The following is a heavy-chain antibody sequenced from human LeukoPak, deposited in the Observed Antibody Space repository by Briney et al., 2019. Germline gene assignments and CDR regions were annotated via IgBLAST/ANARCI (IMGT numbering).Heavy chain of an antibody. Sequence: GRSLRLSCAASGFTFSSYAMHWVRQAPGKGLEWVAVISYDGSNKYYADSVKGRFTISRDNSKNTLYLQMNSLRAEDTAVYYCAKLPAARPSYFDYWGQGTLVTVSS. V-gene: IGHV3-30-3*02. D-gene: IGHD6-6*01. CDR1: GFTFSSYA. CDR3: AKLPAARPSYFDY. J-gene: IGHJ4*02. CDR2: ISYDGSNK.